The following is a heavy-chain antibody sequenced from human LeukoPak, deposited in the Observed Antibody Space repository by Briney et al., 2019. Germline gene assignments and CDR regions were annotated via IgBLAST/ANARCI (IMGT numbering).Heavy chain of an antibody. D-gene: IGHD6-19*01. CDR3: ARYVCMGIAVAGANWFDP. Sequence: SETLSLTCTVSGGPISSYYWSWIRQPPGKGLEWIGYIYYSGSTNYNPSLKSRVTISVDTSKNQFSLKLSSVTAADTAVYYCARYVCMGIAVAGANWFDPWGQGTLVTVSS. CDR2: IYYSGST. V-gene: IGHV4-59*01. J-gene: IGHJ5*02. CDR1: GGPISSYY.